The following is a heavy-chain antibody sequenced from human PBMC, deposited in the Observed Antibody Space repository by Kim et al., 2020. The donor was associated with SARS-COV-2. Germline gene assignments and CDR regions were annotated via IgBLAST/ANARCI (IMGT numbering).Heavy chain of an antibody. CDR3: AKIAAAGTSRSAFDI. V-gene: IGHV3-11*03. J-gene: IGHJ3*02. Sequence: GGSLRLSCAASGFTFSDYYMSWIRQAPGKGLEWVSYISSSSSYTNYADSVKGRFTISRDNAKNSLYLQMNSLRAEDTAVYYCAKIAAAGTSRSAFDIWGQGTMVTVSS. CDR1: GFTFSDYY. CDR2: ISSSSSYT. D-gene: IGHD6-13*01.